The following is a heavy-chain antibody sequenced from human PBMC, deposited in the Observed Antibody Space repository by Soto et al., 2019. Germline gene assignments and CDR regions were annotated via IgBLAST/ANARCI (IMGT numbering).Heavy chain of an antibody. CDR2: IYYSGST. D-gene: IGHD5-18*01. CDR1: GGSISSYY. CDR3: ARDSSIYSYGYRGGLRLDYYYYMDV. V-gene: IGHV4-59*01. J-gene: IGHJ6*03. Sequence: QVQLQESGPGLVKPSETLSLTCTVSGGSISSYYWSWIQQPPGKGLEWIGYIYYSGSTNYNPSLKSRVTISVDTSKNQFSLKLSSVTAADTAVYYCARDSSIYSYGYRGGLRLDYYYYMDVWGKGTTVTVSS.